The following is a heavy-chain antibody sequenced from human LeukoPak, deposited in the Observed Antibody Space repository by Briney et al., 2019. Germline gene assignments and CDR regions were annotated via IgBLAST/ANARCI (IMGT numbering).Heavy chain of an antibody. CDR2: VNLQGST. J-gene: IGHJ4*02. CDR3: AREGGPYRPLDY. V-gene: IGHV4-4*02. CDR1: GGSITNTNY. Sequence: SETLSLTCGVSGGSITNTNYWTWVRQPPGKGLEWIGEVNLQGSTNYNPSLMGRVAISVDKSENHISLQLTSVTAADTAVYYCAREGGPYRPLDYSGQGTLVTVSS.